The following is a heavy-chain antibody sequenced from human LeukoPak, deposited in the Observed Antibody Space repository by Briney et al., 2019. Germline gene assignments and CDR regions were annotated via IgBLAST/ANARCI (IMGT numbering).Heavy chain of an antibody. CDR3: ATLVGPREVVVKDDAFDI. V-gene: IGHV3-66*01. CDR2: IYSGGST. J-gene: IGHJ3*02. CDR1: GFTVGSNY. Sequence: GGSLRLSCAASGFTVGSNYMSWVRQAPGKGLEWVSVIYSGGSTYYADSVKGRFTISRDNSKNTLYLQMNSLRAEDTAVYYCATLVGPREVVVKDDAFDIWGQGTMVTVSS. D-gene: IGHD3-22*01.